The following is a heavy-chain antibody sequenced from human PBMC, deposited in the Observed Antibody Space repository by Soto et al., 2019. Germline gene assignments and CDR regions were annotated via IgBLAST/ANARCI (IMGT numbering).Heavy chain of an antibody. J-gene: IGHJ1*01. CDR1: GGSISSSSYY. V-gene: IGHV4-39*01. D-gene: IGHD3-10*01. Sequence: QLQLQESGPGLVKPSETLSLTCNVSGGSISSSSYYWGWIRQPPGKGLEWIGSIYYSGSTYYNPSLKSRVTISVDTSKNQFSLKLSSVTAADTAVYYCLSPARSGDFQHWGQGTLVTVSS. CDR3: LSPARSGDFQH. CDR2: IYYSGST.